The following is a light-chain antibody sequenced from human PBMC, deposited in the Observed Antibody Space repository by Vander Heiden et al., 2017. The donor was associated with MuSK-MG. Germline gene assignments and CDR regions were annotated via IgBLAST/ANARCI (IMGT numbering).Light chain of an antibody. CDR1: SSDVGSYNL. CDR3: CSYAGSSTLV. J-gene: IGLJ2*01. CDR2: EVS. Sequence: QSALTQPASVSGSPGQSITISCTGTSSDVGSYNLVSWYQQHPGKAPKRRIYEVSKRPSGVSNRFSGSKSGNTASLTISGLQAEDEADYYCCSYAGSSTLVFGGGTKLTVL. V-gene: IGLV2-23*02.